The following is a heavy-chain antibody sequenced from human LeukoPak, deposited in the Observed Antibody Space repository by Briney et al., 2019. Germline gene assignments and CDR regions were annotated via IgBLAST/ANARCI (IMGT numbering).Heavy chain of an antibody. Sequence: SETLSLTCAVYGGSFSRYYWSWIRQPPGKGLEWIGEINHSGSTNYNPSLKSRVTISVDTSKNQFSLKLSSVTAADTAVYYCARGDIYYGSGSYYNGRWFDPWGQGTLVTVSS. V-gene: IGHV4-34*01. CDR1: GGSFSRYY. CDR2: INHSGST. CDR3: ARGDIYYGSGSYYNGRWFDP. D-gene: IGHD3-10*01. J-gene: IGHJ5*02.